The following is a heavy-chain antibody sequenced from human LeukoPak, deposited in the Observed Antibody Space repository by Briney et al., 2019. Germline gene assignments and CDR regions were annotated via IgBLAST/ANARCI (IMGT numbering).Heavy chain of an antibody. J-gene: IGHJ4*02. Sequence: GGSLRLSCAASGFTFSSYAMSWVRQAPGKGLEWVSAISGSGGSTYYADSVKGRFTISRDNSKNTLYLQMNSLRAEDTAVYYCAKDVDYYGSGSYGYWGQGTLVTVSS. V-gene: IGHV3-23*01. D-gene: IGHD3-10*01. CDR1: GFTFSSYA. CDR3: AKDVDYYGSGSYGY. CDR2: ISGSGGST.